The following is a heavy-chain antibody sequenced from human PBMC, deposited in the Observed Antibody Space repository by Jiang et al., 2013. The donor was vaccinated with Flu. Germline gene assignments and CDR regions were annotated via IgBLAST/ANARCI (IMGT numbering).Heavy chain of an antibody. D-gene: IGHD3-10*01. J-gene: IGHJ4*02. CDR3: ARGITMVRVVQIHPSDY. CDR1: GYSFTSYA. V-gene: IGHV1-3*01. Sequence: GAEVKKPGASVKVSCKASGYSFTSYALHWVRQAPGQRLEWLGWINAGEGSTKFSQKFQGRVTITRDTSATTAYMELNSLRSEDTAVYYCARGITMVRVVQIHPSDYWGQGTLVTVSS. CDR2: INAGEGST.